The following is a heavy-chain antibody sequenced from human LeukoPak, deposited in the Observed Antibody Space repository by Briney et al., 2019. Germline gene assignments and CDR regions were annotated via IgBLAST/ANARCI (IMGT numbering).Heavy chain of an antibody. CDR1: GFTFSNYG. D-gene: IGHD1-26*01. V-gene: IGHV3-23*01. CDR2: ITASSSST. J-gene: IGHJ6*03. Sequence: GGSLRLSCEASGFTFSNYGMSWVRQAPGKGLEWVSAITASSSSTHDADSVQGRFTISRDNSKNTLYLQMNSLRAEDTAVYYCAKDSKIVGATFRSYHYMDVWGKGTAVTVSS. CDR3: AKDSKIVGATFRSYHYMDV.